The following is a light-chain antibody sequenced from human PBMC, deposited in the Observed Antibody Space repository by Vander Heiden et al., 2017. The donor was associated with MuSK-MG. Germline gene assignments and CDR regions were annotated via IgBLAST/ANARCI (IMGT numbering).Light chain of an antibody. V-gene: IGKV3-15*01. CDR1: QSVSSN. CDR3: QQDNNSPPIT. CDR2: GAS. Sequence: EIVMTQSPATLSVSPGERATLSCRASQSVSSNLAWYQQKPGQAPRLLIYGASTRATGIPARFSGSGSGTEFTLTISSRQSEDFAVYYCQQDNNSPPITFGGGTKVEIK. J-gene: IGKJ4*01.